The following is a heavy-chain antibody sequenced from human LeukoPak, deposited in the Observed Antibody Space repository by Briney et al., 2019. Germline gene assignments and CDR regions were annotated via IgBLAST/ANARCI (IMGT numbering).Heavy chain of an antibody. D-gene: IGHD6-13*01. V-gene: IGHV3-23*01. J-gene: IGHJ3*01. CDR2: ISSSGGSA. CDR3: AASSSRYDAFEL. Sequence: GGSLRLSCAASGSTFSTYAMSWVRQGPGKGLEWVSAISSSGGSAFYAASVKGRFTISRDNSKNTLYLQTNRLRVEDTAVYYCAASSSRYDAFELWGQGTMVTVSS. CDR1: GSTFSTYA.